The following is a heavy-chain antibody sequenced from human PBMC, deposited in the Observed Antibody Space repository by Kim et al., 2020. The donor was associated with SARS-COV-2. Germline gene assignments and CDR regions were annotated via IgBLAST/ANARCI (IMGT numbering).Heavy chain of an antibody. J-gene: IGHJ6*02. CDR1: GYSFTSYW. CDR2: IYPGDSDT. Sequence: GESLKISCKGSGYSFTSYWIGWVRQMPGKGLEWMGIIYPGDSDTRYSPSFQGQVTISADKSISTAYLQWSSLKASDTAMYYCASHTVTEPYYYYGMDVWGQGTTVTVSS. V-gene: IGHV5-51*01. D-gene: IGHD4-17*01. CDR3: ASHTVTEPYYYYGMDV.